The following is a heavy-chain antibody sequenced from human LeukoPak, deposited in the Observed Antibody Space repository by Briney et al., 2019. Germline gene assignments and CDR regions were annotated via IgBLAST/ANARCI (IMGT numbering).Heavy chain of an antibody. CDR2: IIPIFGTA. CDR3: ARGRAEYYDFWSGYPIDAFDI. CDR1: GGTFSSYA. Sequence: SVKVSCKASGGTFSSYAISWVRQAPGQGLEWMGGIIPIFGTANYAQKFQGRVTITADESTSAAYMELSSLRSEDTAVYYCARGRAEYYDFWSGYPIDAFDIWGQGTMVTVSS. D-gene: IGHD3-3*01. V-gene: IGHV1-69*13. J-gene: IGHJ3*02.